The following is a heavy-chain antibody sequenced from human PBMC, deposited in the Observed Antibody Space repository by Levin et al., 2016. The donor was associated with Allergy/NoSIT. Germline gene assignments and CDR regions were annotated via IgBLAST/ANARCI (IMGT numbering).Heavy chain of an antibody. CDR1: GGTFSSYT. CDR2: IIPILGIA. D-gene: IGHD3-22*01. CDR3: AREVTMIVVGPTAFDI. Sequence: SVKVSCKASGGTFSSYTISWVRQAPGQGLEWMGRIIPILGIANYAQKFQGRVTITADKSTSTAYMELSSLRSEDTAVYYCAREVTMIVVGPTAFDIWGQGTMVTVSS. J-gene: IGHJ3*02. V-gene: IGHV1-69*04.